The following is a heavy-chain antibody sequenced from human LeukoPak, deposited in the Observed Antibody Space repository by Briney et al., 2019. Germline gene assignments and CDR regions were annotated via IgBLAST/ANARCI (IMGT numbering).Heavy chain of an antibody. D-gene: IGHD2-21*02. CDR2: IYTNGST. Sequence: SETLSLTCTVSGGSISSYYWSWIRQPAGERLEWIGRIYTNGSTNYNPSLKSRVTMSVDTSKNQFSLKLSSVTAADTAVYYCATTREIFCGGDCYSGYFQHWGQGTLVTVSS. V-gene: IGHV4-4*07. J-gene: IGHJ1*01. CDR1: GGSISSYY. CDR3: ATTREIFCGGDCYSGYFQH.